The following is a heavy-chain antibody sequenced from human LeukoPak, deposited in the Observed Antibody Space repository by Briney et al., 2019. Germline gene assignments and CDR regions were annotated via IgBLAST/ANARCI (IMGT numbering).Heavy chain of an antibody. Sequence: SQTLSLTCTVSGGSISSGGYYWSWIRQHPGKGLEWIGYIYYSGSTYYNPSLKSRVTISVDTSKNQFSLKLSSVTAADTALYYCAKDIYYYDSSGLDYWGQGTLVTVSS. CDR2: IYYSGST. D-gene: IGHD3-22*01. CDR3: AKDIYYYDSSGLDY. CDR1: GGSISSGGYY. V-gene: IGHV4-31*03. J-gene: IGHJ4*02.